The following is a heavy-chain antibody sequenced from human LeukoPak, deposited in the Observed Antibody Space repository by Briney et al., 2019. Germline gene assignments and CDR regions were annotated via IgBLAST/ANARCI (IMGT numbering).Heavy chain of an antibody. D-gene: IGHD3-22*01. J-gene: IGHJ2*01. CDR3: ARMRDSSGYYYVDWYFDL. CDR1: GFTFSDYY. V-gene: IGHV3-11*04. Sequence: GGSLRLSCAASGFTFSDYYMSWIRQAPGKGLEWVSYIGSSGSTIYYADSVKGRFTISRDNAKNSLYLQMNSLRAEDTAVYYCARMRDSSGYYYVDWYFDLWGRGTLVTVSS. CDR2: IGSSGSTI.